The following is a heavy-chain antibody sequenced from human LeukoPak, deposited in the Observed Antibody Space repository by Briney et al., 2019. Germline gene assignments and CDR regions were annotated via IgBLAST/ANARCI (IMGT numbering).Heavy chain of an antibody. D-gene: IGHD3-22*01. CDR1: GYTFTSYG. V-gene: IGHV1-18*01. CDR2: ISAYNGNT. CDR3: ARMYYHDSSGYSSDAFDI. J-gene: IGHJ3*02. Sequence: ASVKVSCRASGYTFTSYGISWVRQAPGQGLEWMGWISAYNGNTNYAQKLQGRVTMTTDTSTSTAYMELRSLRSDDTAVYYCARMYYHDSSGYSSDAFDIWGQRTMVTVSS.